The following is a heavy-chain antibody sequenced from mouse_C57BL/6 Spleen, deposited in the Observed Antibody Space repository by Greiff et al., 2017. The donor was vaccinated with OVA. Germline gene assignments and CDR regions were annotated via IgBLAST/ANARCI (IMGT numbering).Heavy chain of an antibody. J-gene: IGHJ2*01. Sequence: EVKLMESGEGLVKPGGSLKLSCAASGFTFSSYAMSWVRQTPEKRLEWVAYISSGGDYIYYADTVRGRFTISRDNARNTLSLQMSSLKSEQTAMYYCTRGYDGSSWRWDSYFDYWGKGTTLTVSS. CDR2: ISSGGDYI. V-gene: IGHV5-9-1*02. CDR3: TRGYDGSSWRWDSYFDY. D-gene: IGHD1-1*01. CDR1: GFTFSSYA.